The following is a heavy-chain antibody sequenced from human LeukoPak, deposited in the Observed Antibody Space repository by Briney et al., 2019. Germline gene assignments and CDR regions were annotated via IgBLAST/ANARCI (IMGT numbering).Heavy chain of an antibody. CDR2: ISNSGGST. CDR1: GFTFSSYA. CDR3: AKGLDPLFDY. J-gene: IGHJ4*02. Sequence: GGSLRPSCAASGFTFSSYAMSWVRQAPGKGLEWVSAISNSGGSTYYADSVKGRFAISRDNSKNTLYLQMNSLRAEDTAVYYCAKGLDPLFDYWGQGSLVTVSS. V-gene: IGHV3-23*01.